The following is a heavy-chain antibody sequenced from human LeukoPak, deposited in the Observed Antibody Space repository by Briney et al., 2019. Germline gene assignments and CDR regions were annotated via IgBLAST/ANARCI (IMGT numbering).Heavy chain of an antibody. CDR3: AGGATPGVF. V-gene: IGHV4-34*01. CDR2: INHSGST. J-gene: IGHJ4*02. Sequence: PSETLSPTCGVYGGSFSGYYWTWIRQPPGKRLEWIGEINHSGSTNYIPSLKSRVTMSLDTSKNQFSLKLTSVTAADTAVYYCAGGATPGVFWGQGTLVTVSS. CDR1: GGSFSGYY. D-gene: IGHD3-10*01.